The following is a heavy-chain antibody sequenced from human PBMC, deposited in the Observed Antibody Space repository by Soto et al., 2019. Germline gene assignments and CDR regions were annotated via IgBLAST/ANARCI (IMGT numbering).Heavy chain of an antibody. CDR1: GGSISSYY. J-gene: IGHJ6*03. D-gene: IGHD3-3*01. CDR2: IYYSGST. Sequence: SETLSLTCTVSGGSISSYYWSWIRQPPGKGLEWIGYIYYSGSTNYNPSLKSRVTISVDTSKNQFSLKLSSVTAADTAVYYCARINDFWSGFYYYMDVWGKGTTVTVSS. CDR3: ARINDFWSGFYYYMDV. V-gene: IGHV4-59*01.